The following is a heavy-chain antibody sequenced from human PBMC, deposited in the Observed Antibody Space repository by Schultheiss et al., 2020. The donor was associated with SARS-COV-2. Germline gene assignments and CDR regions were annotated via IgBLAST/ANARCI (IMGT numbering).Heavy chain of an antibody. CDR3: AKDFRPPRDDAFWSAGGWFDP. CDR2: ISGSGGST. J-gene: IGHJ5*02. Sequence: GESLKISCAASGFTFSSYAMSWVRQAPGKGLEWVSAISGSGGSTYYADSVKGRFTISRDNSKNTLYLQMNSLRAEDTAVYYCAKDFRPPRDDAFWSAGGWFDPWGQGTLVTVSS. V-gene: IGHV3-23*01. D-gene: IGHD3-3*01. CDR1: GFTFSSYA.